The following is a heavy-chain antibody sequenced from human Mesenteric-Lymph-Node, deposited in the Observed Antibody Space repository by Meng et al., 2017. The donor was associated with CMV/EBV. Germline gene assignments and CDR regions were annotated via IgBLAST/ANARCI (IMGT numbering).Heavy chain of an antibody. D-gene: IGHD5-18*01. V-gene: IGHV5-51*01. CDR2: IYPGDSDT. Sequence: GESLKISCQGSGYSFTNYWIGWVRQMPGKGLEWMGIIYPGDSDTTYSPSFQGQVTISVDKSISTAYLQWSSLKASDTAMYYCARVSLSGYGYLNWFDPWGQGTLVTVSS. CDR3: ARVSLSGYGYLNWFDP. CDR1: GYSFTNYW. J-gene: IGHJ5*02.